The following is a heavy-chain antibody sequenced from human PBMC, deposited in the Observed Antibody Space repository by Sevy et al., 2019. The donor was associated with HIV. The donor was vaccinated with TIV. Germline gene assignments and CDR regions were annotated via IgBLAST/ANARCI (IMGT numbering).Heavy chain of an antibody. Sequence: GGSLRLSCAASGFTFSSYAMSWLRQAPGKGLEWVSSITGNSSSTFYADSVKGRFTISRDTSNNTLYLQMNSLRAEDTALYYCAKDLSRGGGSCFSRVSDSWGQGTLVTVSS. V-gene: IGHV3-23*01. CDR3: AKDLSRGGGSCFSRVSDS. CDR2: ITGNSSST. J-gene: IGHJ4*02. D-gene: IGHD2-15*01. CDR1: GFTFSSYA.